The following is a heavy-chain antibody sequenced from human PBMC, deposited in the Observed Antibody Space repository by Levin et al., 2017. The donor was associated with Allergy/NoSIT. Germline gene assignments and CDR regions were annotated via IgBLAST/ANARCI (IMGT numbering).Heavy chain of an antibody. V-gene: IGHV1-2*05. CDR3: ARDLGLVGHGTFNWIDP. J-gene: IGHJ5*02. Sequence: ASVKVSCKASGYTLIDYYLHWVRQAPGQGLEWMGRIDPYDGGTKYAQKFQGRVTMTRDTSINTAYMELSSLRSDDTGVYYCARDLGLVGHGTFNWIDPWGQGTLVTVSS. CDR1: GYTLIDYY. CDR2: IDPYDGGT. D-gene: IGHD1-26*01.